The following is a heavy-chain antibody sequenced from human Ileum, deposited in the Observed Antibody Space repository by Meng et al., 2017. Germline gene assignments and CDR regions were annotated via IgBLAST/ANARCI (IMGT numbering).Heavy chain of an antibody. Sequence: QVQLKEAGPGLVKPSGTLSLQFAVSGDSISTTNWWNWVRQPPGEGLEWIGEIYHSGLVNYNLSLKSRVTLSIDKSKNQFSLKLISVTAADTGVYYCAANSGKKMHSWGQGTLVTVSS. CDR3: AANSGKKMHS. CDR2: IYHSGLV. J-gene: IGHJ4*02. D-gene: IGHD4-23*01. CDR1: GDSISTTNW. V-gene: IGHV4-4*02.